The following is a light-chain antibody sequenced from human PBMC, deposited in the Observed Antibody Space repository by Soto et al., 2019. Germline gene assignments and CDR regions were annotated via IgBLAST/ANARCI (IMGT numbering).Light chain of an antibody. CDR2: KAS. Sequence: DIQMTQSPSTLSGSVGDRVTITCRASQTISSWLAWYQQKRGKAPKLXIYKASTLKSGVPSRFSGSGSGTEFTLTISSLQPDDFATYDCQHYNSYSEAFGQGTKVDIK. CDR1: QTISSW. V-gene: IGKV1-5*03. J-gene: IGKJ1*01. CDR3: QHYNSYSEA.